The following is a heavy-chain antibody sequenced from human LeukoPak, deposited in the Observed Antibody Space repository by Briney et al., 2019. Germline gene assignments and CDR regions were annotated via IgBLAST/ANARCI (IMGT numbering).Heavy chain of an antibody. CDR2: ISFDGKNE. V-gene: IGHV3-30*03. J-gene: IGHJ5*02. Sequence: GGSLRLSCVASGFTLSDYGLHWVRQAPGKGLEWVAMISFDGKNEFYTDSVKGRFTVSRDNVRNTLYLQMNSLRAEDTALYYCARDFHINKRCNWFDPWGQGTLVTVSS. CDR3: ARDFHINKRCNWFDP. CDR1: GFTLSDYG. D-gene: IGHD1/OR15-1a*01.